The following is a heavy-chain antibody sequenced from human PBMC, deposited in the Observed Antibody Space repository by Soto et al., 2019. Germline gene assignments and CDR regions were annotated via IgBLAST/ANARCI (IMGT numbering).Heavy chain of an antibody. V-gene: IGHV5-51*01. D-gene: IGHD3-16*01. CDR1: GYSFTSYC. J-gene: IGHJ6*02. CDR3: ARWGLQNYYYGMDV. Sequence: GESVKISGKGSGYSFTSYCIGWVPQMAGKGLEWMGIIYPGDSDTRYSPSFQGQVTISADKSISTAYLQWSSLKASDTAMYYCARWGLQNYYYGMDVWGQGTTVTVSS. CDR2: IYPGDSDT.